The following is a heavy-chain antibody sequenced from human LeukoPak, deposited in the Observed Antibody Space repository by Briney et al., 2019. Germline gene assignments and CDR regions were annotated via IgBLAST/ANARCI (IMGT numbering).Heavy chain of an antibody. Sequence: ASVKVSCKTSGYTFTNYAIHWVRQAPGQRLEWMGWISAYNGNTNYAQKLQGRVTMTTDTSTSTAYMELRSLRSDDTAVYYCARGRIAARPLDYWGQGTLVTVSS. D-gene: IGHD6-6*01. CDR2: ISAYNGNT. CDR1: GYTFTNYA. CDR3: ARGRIAARPLDY. V-gene: IGHV1-18*01. J-gene: IGHJ4*02.